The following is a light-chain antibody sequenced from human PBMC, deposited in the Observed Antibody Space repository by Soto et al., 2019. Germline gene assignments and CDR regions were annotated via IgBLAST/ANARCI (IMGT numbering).Light chain of an antibody. J-gene: IGKJ4*01. CDR2: GAS. Sequence: ENVLTQSPGTLSLSPGERATLSCRASQSISSSYLAWYQQKPGQPPRLLIYGASNRATGIPDRFSGSGSGTDFPLTISRLEPGYFAVYYCQQYSGSPPLTFGGGTKGEIK. CDR1: QSISSSY. CDR3: QQYSGSPPLT. V-gene: IGKV3-20*01.